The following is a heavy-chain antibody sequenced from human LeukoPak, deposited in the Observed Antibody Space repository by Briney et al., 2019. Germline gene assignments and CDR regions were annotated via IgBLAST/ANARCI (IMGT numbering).Heavy chain of an antibody. V-gene: IGHV3-23*01. Sequence: GGSLRLSCAASGFTFSSYAMSWVRQAPGKGLEWVSAISGSSGSTYYADSVKGRFTISRDNSKNTLYLQMNSLRAEDTAVYYCAKQSLMIDIKDFWSGYSHFDYWGQGTLVTVSS. CDR3: AKQSLMIDIKDFWSGYSHFDY. CDR2: ISGSSGST. CDR1: GFTFSSYA. J-gene: IGHJ4*02. D-gene: IGHD3-3*01.